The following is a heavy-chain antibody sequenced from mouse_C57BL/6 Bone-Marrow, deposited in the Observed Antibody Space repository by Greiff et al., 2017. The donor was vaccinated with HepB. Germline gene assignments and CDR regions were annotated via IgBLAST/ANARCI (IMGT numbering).Heavy chain of an antibody. J-gene: IGHJ1*03. CDR3: TRGDYSNYVWYFDV. CDR1: GFTFSSYA. V-gene: IGHV5-9-1*02. Sequence: EVQLVESGEGLVKPGGSLKLSCAASGFTFSSYAMSWVRQTPEKRLEWVAYISSGGDYIYYADTVKGRFTISRDNARNTLYLQMSSLKSEDTAMYYCTRGDYSNYVWYFDVWGTGTTVTVSS. D-gene: IGHD2-5*01. CDR2: ISSGGDYI.